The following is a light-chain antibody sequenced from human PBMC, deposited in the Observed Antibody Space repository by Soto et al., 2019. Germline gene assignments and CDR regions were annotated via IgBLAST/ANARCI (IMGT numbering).Light chain of an antibody. V-gene: IGKV3-15*01. J-gene: IGKJ1*01. Sequence: EIVMTQSPATPSVSPGERATLSCRASQSVSSNLAWSQQKPGQAPRLLIYGASTRATGLPARFSGSGSGTEFTLTVSSLQSEDFAVYYCLQYDNWPWTFGEGTKVE. CDR3: LQYDNWPWT. CDR2: GAS. CDR1: QSVSSN.